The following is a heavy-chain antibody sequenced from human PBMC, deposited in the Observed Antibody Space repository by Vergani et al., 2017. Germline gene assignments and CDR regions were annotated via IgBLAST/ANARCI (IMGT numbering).Heavy chain of an antibody. J-gene: IGHJ6*03. CDR1: GGSISSYY. D-gene: IGHD3-3*01. Sequence: QVQLQESGPGLVKPSETLSLTCTVSGGSISSYYWSWIRQPPGKGLEWIGYIYYSVSTNYNPSLKSRVTISVDTSKNQFSLKLSSVTAADTAVYYCARLNPDYDFWSGYYDYYYYYMDVWGKGTTVTVSS. CDR3: ARLNPDYDFWSGYYDYYYYYMDV. CDR2: IYYSVST. V-gene: IGHV4-59*01.